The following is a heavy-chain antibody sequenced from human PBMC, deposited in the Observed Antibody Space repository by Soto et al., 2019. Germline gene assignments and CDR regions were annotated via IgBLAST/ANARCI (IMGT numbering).Heavy chain of an antibody. CDR2: ISSSGSTI. J-gene: IGHJ4*02. CDR1: GFTFSSYE. D-gene: IGHD3-9*01. Sequence: GGSLRLSCAASGFTFSSYEMNWVRQAPGKGLEWVSYISSSGSTIYYADSVKGRSTISRDNAKNSLYLQMNSLRAEDTAVYYCASSPFSVLRYFDWSPDYWGQGTLVTVSS. CDR3: ASSPFSVLRYFDWSPDY. V-gene: IGHV3-48*03.